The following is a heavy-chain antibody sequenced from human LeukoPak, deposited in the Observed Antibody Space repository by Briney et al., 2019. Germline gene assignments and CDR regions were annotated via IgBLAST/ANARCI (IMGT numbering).Heavy chain of an antibody. CDR1: GFTFSSHW. CDR2: INEDGSVK. V-gene: IGHV3-7*03. J-gene: IGHJ4*02. D-gene: IGHD3-3*01. Sequence: GGSLRLSCAVSGFTFSSHWMAWVRQAPGKGPEWVANINEDGSVKYYVDSVMGRFSISRDNAKDLLYLQMNSLRAEDTALYYCAKARQNDFWSGYYPLYFDYWGQGTLVTVSS. CDR3: AKARQNDFWSGYYPLYFDY.